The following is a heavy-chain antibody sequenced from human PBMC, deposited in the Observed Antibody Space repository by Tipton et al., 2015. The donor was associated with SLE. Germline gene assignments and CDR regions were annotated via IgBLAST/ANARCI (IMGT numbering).Heavy chain of an antibody. CDR3: ARDWDI. J-gene: IGHJ3*02. CDR2: VFHSGST. V-gene: IGHV4-59*11. Sequence: TLSLTCTVSGGSIRSHHWSWMRQPPGKGLEWIGYVFHSGSTTYSSSFKSRVTISVDTSKTQFSLKLSSVTAADTAVYYCARDWDIWGQGTMVTVSS. CDR1: GGSIRSHH.